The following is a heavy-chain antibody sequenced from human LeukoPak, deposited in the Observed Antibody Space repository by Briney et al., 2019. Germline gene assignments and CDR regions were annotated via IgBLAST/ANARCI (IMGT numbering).Heavy chain of an antibody. J-gene: IGHJ6*02. CDR1: GYTFTSYG. CDR2: ISAYNGNT. CDR3: ARDSPTMIVVVSLPDYYYYYCMDV. V-gene: IGHV1-18*01. D-gene: IGHD3-22*01. Sequence: ASVKVSCKASGYTFTSYGISWVRQAPGQGLEWMGWISAYNGNTNYAQKLQGRVTMTTDTSTSTAYMELRSLRSDDTAVYYCARDSPTMIVVVSLPDYYYYYCMDVWGQGATVTVSS.